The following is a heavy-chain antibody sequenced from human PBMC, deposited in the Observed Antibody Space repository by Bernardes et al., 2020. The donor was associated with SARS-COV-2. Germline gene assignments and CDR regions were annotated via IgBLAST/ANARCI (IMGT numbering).Heavy chain of an antibody. D-gene: IGHD3-3*01. V-gene: IGHV1-18*01. CDR3: AAIDFRSPYSDYGMDV. Sequence: ASVKVSCKASGYTFLSSGISWVRQASRQALEWLGWISASNGTTTYAQKPQGRVPMTTDTSTSTAYMELRNLRADDTAVDNWAAIDFRSPYSDYGMDVWGLGTTDTGSS. CDR2: ISASNGTT. CDR1: GYTFLSSG. J-gene: IGHJ6*02.